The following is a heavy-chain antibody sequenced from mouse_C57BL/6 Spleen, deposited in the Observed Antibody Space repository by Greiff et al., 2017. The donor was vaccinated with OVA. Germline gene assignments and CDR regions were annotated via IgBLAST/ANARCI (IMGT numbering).Heavy chain of an antibody. CDR1: GYTFTSYW. CDR3: ARCGIYDGYSGLAY. Sequence: QVQLQQPGAELVKPGASVKLSCKASGYTFTSYWMHWVKQRPGQGLEWIGMIHPNSGSTNYNEKFKSKATLTVDKSSSTAYMQLSSLTSEDSAVYNWARCGIYDGYSGLAYWGQGTLVTVSA. CDR2: IHPNSGST. V-gene: IGHV1-64*01. J-gene: IGHJ3*01. D-gene: IGHD2-3*01.